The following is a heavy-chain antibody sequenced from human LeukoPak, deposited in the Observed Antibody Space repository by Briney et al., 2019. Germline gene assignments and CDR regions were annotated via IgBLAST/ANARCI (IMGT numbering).Heavy chain of an antibody. CDR3: ALEIEQWLALDY. J-gene: IGHJ4*02. Sequence: GASVKVSCKASGYTFTSYYMHWVRQAPGQGLEWMGIINPSGGSTSYAQKFQGRVTMTRDTATSTVYMELSSLRSEDTAVYYCALEIEQWLALDYWGQGTLVTVSS. D-gene: IGHD6-19*01. V-gene: IGHV1-46*03. CDR2: INPSGGST. CDR1: GYTFTSYY.